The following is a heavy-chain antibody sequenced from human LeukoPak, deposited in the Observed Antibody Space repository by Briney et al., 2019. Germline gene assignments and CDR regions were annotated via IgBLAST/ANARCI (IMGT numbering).Heavy chain of an antibody. V-gene: IGHV3-30*18. CDR1: GFTFSSYG. CDR3: AEDPYYDILTGYLEY. Sequence: GGSLRLSCAASGFTFSSYGMHWVRQAPGKGLEWVAVISYDGSNKYYADSVKGRFTISRDNSKNTLYLQMNSLRAEDTAVYYCAEDPYYDILTGYLEYWGQGTLVTVSS. D-gene: IGHD3-9*01. J-gene: IGHJ4*02. CDR2: ISYDGSNK.